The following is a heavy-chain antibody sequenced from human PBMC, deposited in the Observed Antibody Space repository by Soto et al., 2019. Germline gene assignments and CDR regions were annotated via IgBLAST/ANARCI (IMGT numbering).Heavy chain of an antibody. CDR1: GGSISTVDYW. V-gene: IGHV4-30-4*01. CDR3: ARGPSGDKVDS. D-gene: IGHD7-27*01. J-gene: IGHJ4*02. CDR2: IYDGGRT. Sequence: QVQLQESGPGLVKPSQTLSLTCTVSGGSISTVDYWWSWIRQSPDMGLEWIGHIYDGGRTYNNPSLERRVPMSLDTSKSQLSLSLSSVSAADTAVYYCARGPSGDKVDSWGQGTLVTVSS.